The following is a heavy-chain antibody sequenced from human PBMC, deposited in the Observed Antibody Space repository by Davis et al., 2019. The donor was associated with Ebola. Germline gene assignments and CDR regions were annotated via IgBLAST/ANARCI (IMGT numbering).Heavy chain of an antibody. V-gene: IGHV4-39*07. CDR3: VRYPYNDTLTGYLYYFDY. CDR2: IFYHGRT. J-gene: IGHJ4*01. CDR1: GVPISNLAYY. D-gene: IGHD3-9*01. Sequence: PSETLSLTCTPFGVPISNLAYYWASVRQPPGMGPESICNIFYHGRTFYNPSLESRVTISVDTSEKPFSLNLTSVAAADTAVYYCVRYPYNDTLTGYLYYFDYGGRGTLVTVSS.